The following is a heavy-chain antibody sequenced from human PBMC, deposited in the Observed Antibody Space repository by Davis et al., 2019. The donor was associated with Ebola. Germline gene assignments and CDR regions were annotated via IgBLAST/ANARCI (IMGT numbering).Heavy chain of an antibody. CDR1: GFTFSSYA. V-gene: IGHV3-30-3*01. J-gene: IGHJ6*04. CDR2: ISYDGSNK. Sequence: GESLKISCAASGFTFSSYAMHWVRQAPGKGLEWVAVISYDGSNKYYADSVKGRFTISRDNSKNTLYLQMNSLRAEETAVYYCARDFTGYSSGNYYYYGMDVWGKGTTVTVSS. D-gene: IGHD6-19*01. CDR3: ARDFTGYSSGNYYYYGMDV.